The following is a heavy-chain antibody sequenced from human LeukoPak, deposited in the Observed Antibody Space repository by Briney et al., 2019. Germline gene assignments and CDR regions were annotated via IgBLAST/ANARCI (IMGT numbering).Heavy chain of an antibody. Sequence: GGSLRLSCAASGFTFSSYWMSWVRQAPGKGLEWVANIKQDGSEKYYVDSVKGRFTISRDNAKNSLYLQMDSLRAEDTAVYYCARSPQPASYDFWCGYRPWGAFDIWGQGTMVTVSS. CDR2: IKQDGSEK. J-gene: IGHJ3*02. D-gene: IGHD3-3*01. CDR3: ARSPQPASYDFWCGYRPWGAFDI. V-gene: IGHV3-7*01. CDR1: GFTFSSYW.